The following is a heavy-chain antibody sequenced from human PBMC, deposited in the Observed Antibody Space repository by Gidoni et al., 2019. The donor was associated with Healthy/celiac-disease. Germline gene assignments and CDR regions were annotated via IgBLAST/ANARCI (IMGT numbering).Heavy chain of an antibody. D-gene: IGHD2-2*02. CDR1: GGSISSSSHY. V-gene: IGHV4-39*01. CDR2: IYYSGST. J-gene: IGHJ4*02. CDR3: ARFTRIYCSSTSCYSYFDY. Sequence: QLQLHESGPGLVKPSATLYLTCPVSGGSISSSSHYWRWLRQPPGKGLGWIGSIYYSGSTYYNPSLKSRVTISVDTSKNQFSLKLSSVTAADTAVYYCARFTRIYCSSTSCYSYFDYWGQGTLVTVSS.